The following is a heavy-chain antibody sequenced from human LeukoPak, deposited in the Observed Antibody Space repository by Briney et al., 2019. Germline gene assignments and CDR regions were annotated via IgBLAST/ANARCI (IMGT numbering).Heavy chain of an antibody. CDR1: GYTFTGYY. Sequence: ASVKVSCKASGYTFTGYYMHWVRQAPGQGLEWMGWMNPNSGNTGYAQKFQGRVTMTRNTSISTAYMELSSLRSEDTAVYYCARVARTWIEDYWGQGTLVTVSS. CDR2: MNPNSGNT. D-gene: IGHD5-12*01. V-gene: IGHV1-8*02. J-gene: IGHJ4*02. CDR3: ARVARTWIEDY.